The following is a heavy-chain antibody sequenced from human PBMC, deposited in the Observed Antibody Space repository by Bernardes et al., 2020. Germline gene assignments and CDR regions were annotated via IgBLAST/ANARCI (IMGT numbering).Heavy chain of an antibody. V-gene: IGHV4-39*01. CDR3: ARSTLSVTTVDY. CDR2: IYYSGST. Sequence: SETLSLTCTVSGGSISSSSYYWGWIRQPPGKGLEWIGSIYYSGSTYYNPSLKSRVTISVDTSKNQFSLKLSSVTAADTAVYYCARSTLSVTTVDYWGQGTLVTVSS. J-gene: IGHJ4*02. D-gene: IGHD4-17*01. CDR1: GGSISSSSYY.